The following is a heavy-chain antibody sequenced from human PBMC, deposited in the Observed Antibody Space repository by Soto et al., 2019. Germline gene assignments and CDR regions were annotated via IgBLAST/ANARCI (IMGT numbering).Heavy chain of an antibody. CDR1: GFSFSDSG. CDR2: IWYDGSNK. Sequence: QAPLVESGGGVVQPGRSLRLSCAASGFSFSDSGMHWVRQAPGKGLEWVAVIWYDGSNKYYADSVKGRFTISRDNSKNTLYLQMNSLRAEDTAVYYCAREPSPYCSGSRCFSADYWGQGTLVTVSS. D-gene: IGHD2-15*01. J-gene: IGHJ4*02. CDR3: AREPSPYCSGSRCFSADY. V-gene: IGHV3-33*01.